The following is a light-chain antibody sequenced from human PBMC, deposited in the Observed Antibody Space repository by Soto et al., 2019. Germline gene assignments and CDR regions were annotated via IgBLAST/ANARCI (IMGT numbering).Light chain of an antibody. Sequence: PMTQSPSTLSASLGDRVTIPCRASQNIRSRLAWFQQKPGKAPKLLIYDASSLESGVPQRFSGSGSGTEFTLTISSLQPEDFATYYCQQLNTYPITFGQGTRLEIK. CDR3: QQLNTYPIT. J-gene: IGKJ5*01. CDR2: DAS. V-gene: IGKV1-5*01. CDR1: QNIRSR.